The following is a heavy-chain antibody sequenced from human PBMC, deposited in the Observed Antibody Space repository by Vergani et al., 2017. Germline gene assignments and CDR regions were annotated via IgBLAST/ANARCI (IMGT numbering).Heavy chain of an antibody. CDR3: TTDPRYCGDGSCXWLRDHHYYGMDV. J-gene: IGHJ6*04. D-gene: IGHD2-21*01. V-gene: IGHV3-15*07. CDR2: IKSTFDRGTT. CDR1: GFSFRNSW. Sequence: EVQLVESGGGIVKPGGSLRLSCVASGFSFRNSWMNWVRRTPGQGLEWVGRIKSTFDRGTTDYAAAVKGRCTISRDDSKNTLFLQMNSLKTEDIGVYYCTTDPRYCGDGSCXWLRDHHYYGMDVWGKGTTVTVSS.